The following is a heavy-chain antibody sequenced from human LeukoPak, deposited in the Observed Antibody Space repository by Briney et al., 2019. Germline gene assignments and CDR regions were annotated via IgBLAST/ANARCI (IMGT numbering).Heavy chain of an antibody. J-gene: IGHJ4*02. D-gene: IGHD4-23*01. CDR3: ARLRMTTVARGLVFDY. CDR1: GGSISSSSYY. CDR2: IYYSVST. V-gene: IGHV4-39*01. Sequence: SETLSLTCTVSGGSISSSSYYWGWIRQPPGKGLEWIGSIYYSVSTYYNPSLKSRVTISVDTSKNQFSLKLSSVTAADTAVYYCARLRMTTVARGLVFDYWGQGTLVTVSS.